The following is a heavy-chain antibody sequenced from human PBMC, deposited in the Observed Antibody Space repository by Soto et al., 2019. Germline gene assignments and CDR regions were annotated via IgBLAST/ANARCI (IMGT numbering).Heavy chain of an antibody. Sequence: SETLSLTCTVSGGSITTYYWSWIRQPPGKGLEWIGYIYYSGSTNYNPSLKRRVTISVDTSKNQFSLKLSSVTAADTAVYYCASLRQKLDNNFDYWGQGTLVTVSS. D-gene: IGHD2-2*03. CDR3: ASLRQKLDNNFDY. CDR2: IYYSGST. V-gene: IGHV4-59*08. CDR1: GGSITTYY. J-gene: IGHJ4*02.